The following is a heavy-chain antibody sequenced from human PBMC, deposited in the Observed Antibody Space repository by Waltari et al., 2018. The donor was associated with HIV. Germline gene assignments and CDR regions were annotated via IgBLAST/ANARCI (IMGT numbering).Heavy chain of an antibody. CDR1: GLSFSGCW. Sequence: EVQLVESGGGLVQSGGSLRLSCAVSGLSFSGCWMSGVRQAPGKGLEWVANIKEDGSEKYYVDSVKGRFTISRDNAKNSLYLQMNSLRAEDTAMYYCARARYCSSISCSYFDDWGQGTLVTVSS. CDR3: ARARYCSSISCSYFDD. V-gene: IGHV3-7*01. CDR2: IKEDGSEK. J-gene: IGHJ4*02. D-gene: IGHD2-2*01.